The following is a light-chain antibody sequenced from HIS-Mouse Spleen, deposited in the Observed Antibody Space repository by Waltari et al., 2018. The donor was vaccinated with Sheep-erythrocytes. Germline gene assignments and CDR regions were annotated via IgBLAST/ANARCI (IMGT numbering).Light chain of an antibody. CDR3: SSYAGSSTPWV. CDR2: EVS. J-gene: IGLJ3*02. Sequence: QSALTQPPSASGSPGHAVTISCTGTSSDVGGYNYVSWYQQHPGKAPTLMIYEVSKRPSGVPDRFSGSKSGNTASLTVSGLQAEDEADYYCSSYAGSSTPWVFGGGTKLTVL. CDR1: SSDVGGYNY. V-gene: IGLV2-8*01.